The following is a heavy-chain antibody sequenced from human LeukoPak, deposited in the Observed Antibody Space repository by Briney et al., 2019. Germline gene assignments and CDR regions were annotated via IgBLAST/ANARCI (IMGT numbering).Heavy chain of an antibody. J-gene: IGHJ4*02. D-gene: IGHD3-9*01. V-gene: IGHV4-34*01. Sequence: SETLSLTCAVYGGSITGYYWSWIRQTPGRGLEWVGEIHYTGATSYNPSLKSRATRSTDTSKNQFSLRLSSVTAADTAVYYCAKRNILAGYCFEFWGQGALVTVSS. CDR2: IHYTGAT. CDR1: GGSITGYY. CDR3: AKRNILAGYCFEF.